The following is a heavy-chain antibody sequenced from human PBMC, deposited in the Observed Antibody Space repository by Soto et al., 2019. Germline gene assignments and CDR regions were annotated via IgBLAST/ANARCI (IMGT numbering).Heavy chain of an antibody. CDR3: ARDGPKDSSSWFDY. D-gene: IGHD6-13*01. CDR2: ISYDGSNK. Sequence: QVQLVESGGGVVQPGRSLRLSCAASGFTFSSYARHWVRQAPGKGLEWVAVISYDGSNKYYADSVKGRFTISRDNSKNTLYLQMNSLRAEDTAVYYCARDGPKDSSSWFDYWGQGTLVTVSS. J-gene: IGHJ4*02. V-gene: IGHV3-30-3*01. CDR1: GFTFSSYA.